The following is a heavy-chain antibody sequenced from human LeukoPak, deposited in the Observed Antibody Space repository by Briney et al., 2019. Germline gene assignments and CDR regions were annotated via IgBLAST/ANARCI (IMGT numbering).Heavy chain of an antibody. CDR1: GFTFSSYA. CDR2: ISNSGSST. J-gene: IGHJ4*02. Sequence: GGSLRLSCAASGFTFSSYAMNWVRQAPGKGLEWVSGISNSGSSTYYADSVKGRFTISRDNPKNTLYVQMNSLRAEDTAVYYCAKADSSGYYYFDYWGQGTLVTVSS. V-gene: IGHV3-23*01. CDR3: AKADSSGYYYFDY. D-gene: IGHD3-22*01.